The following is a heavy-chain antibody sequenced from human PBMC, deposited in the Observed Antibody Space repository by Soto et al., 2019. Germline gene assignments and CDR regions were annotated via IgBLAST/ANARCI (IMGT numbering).Heavy chain of an antibody. CDR1: GFTFSSYA. J-gene: IGHJ6*02. D-gene: IGHD2-2*02. Sequence: GGSLRLSCVASGFTFSSYAMTSVRQAPGKGLEWVSGISGSGDSTYYADSVKCRFNISRDNSKNTLHLQMNSLRAEDTAVYYCAQQRYCSTTRCYTPSFYYGIDVWGQGTSVTVSS. CDR2: ISGSGDST. V-gene: IGHV3-23*01. CDR3: AQQRYCSTTRCYTPSFYYGIDV.